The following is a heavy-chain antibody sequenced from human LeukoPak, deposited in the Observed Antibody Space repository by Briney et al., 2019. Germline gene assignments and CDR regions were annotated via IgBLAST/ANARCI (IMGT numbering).Heavy chain of an antibody. Sequence: SVKVSCKASGGTFSSNTISWVRQAPEQGLECMGGIIPIFGTANYAQKFQGRVTITADESTSTAYMELSSLRYEDTAVYYCARVWCSGGSCYSSRGAFDIWGQGTMVTVSS. J-gene: IGHJ3*02. V-gene: IGHV1-69*13. D-gene: IGHD2-15*01. CDR1: GGTFSSNT. CDR3: ARVWCSGGSCYSSRGAFDI. CDR2: IIPIFGTA.